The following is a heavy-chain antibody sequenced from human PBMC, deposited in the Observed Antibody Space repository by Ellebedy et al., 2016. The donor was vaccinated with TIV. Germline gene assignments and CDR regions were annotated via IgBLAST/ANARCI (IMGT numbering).Heavy chain of an antibody. Sequence: GESLTISCAASGCTFVSYCMSWVRQAPGKGLEWVANIKHDGSDTSYVDSVKGRFTVSRDNAKNSVYLQMNSLRDEDTAVYYCAREPNGWYHFDSWGQGTLVTVSS. CDR3: AREPNGWYHFDS. J-gene: IGHJ4*02. V-gene: IGHV3-7*01. CDR1: GCTFVSYC. D-gene: IGHD6-19*01. CDR2: IKHDGSDT.